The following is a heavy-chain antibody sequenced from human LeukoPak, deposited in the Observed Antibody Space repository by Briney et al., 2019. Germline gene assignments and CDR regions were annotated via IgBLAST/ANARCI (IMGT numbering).Heavy chain of an antibody. Sequence: ASVKVSCKASGYTFTNYGISWVRQAPGQGLEWMGRISGYKDNTHYAQKLQGRVTMTTDTSTSTAYMELRSLRSDDTAVYYCARDGYYYDSRGYHIYWGQGTLVTVSS. CDR1: GYTFTNYG. D-gene: IGHD3-22*01. V-gene: IGHV1-18*01. CDR2: ISGYKDNT. CDR3: ARDGYYYDSRGYHIY. J-gene: IGHJ4*02.